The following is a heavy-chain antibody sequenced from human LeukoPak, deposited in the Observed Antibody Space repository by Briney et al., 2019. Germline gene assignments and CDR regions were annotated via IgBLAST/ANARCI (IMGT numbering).Heavy chain of an antibody. D-gene: IGHD3-22*01. J-gene: IGHJ3*02. Sequence: SETLSLTCTVSGGSISSYYWSWIRQPPGKGLEWIGYIYYSGSTNYNPSLKSRVTISVDTSKNQFSLKLSSVTAADTAVYYCARVSYYDSSGYPDAFDIWGQGTMVTVSS. CDR2: IYYSGST. CDR1: GGSISSYY. CDR3: ARVSYYDSSGYPDAFDI. V-gene: IGHV4-59*01.